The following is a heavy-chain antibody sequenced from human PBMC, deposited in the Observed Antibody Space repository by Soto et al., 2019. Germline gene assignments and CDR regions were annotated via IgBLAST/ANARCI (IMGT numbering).Heavy chain of an antibody. CDR1: GFTFSSYG. J-gene: IGHJ5*02. CDR2: ISYDGSNK. CDR3: AKDAYGVTWFDP. Sequence: SVGGVVQPGRSLRLSCAASGFTFSSYGMHWVRQAPGKGLEWVAVISYDGSNKYYADSVKGRFTISRDNSKNTLYLQMNSLRAEDTAVYYCAKDAYGVTWFDPWGQGTLVTVSS. D-gene: IGHD2-21*02. V-gene: IGHV3-30*18.